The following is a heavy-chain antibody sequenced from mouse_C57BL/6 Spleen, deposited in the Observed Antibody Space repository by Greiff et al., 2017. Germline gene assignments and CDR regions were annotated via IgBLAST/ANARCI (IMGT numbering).Heavy chain of an antibody. D-gene: IGHD2-5*01. Sequence: VQLQQSGAELVRPGASVKLSCTAPGFNIKDDYMHWVKQRPEQGLEWIGWIDPENGDTEYASKFQGKATITADTSSNTGYLQLSSLTSEDTAVYYCTRDSKSFAYWGQGTLVTVAA. CDR3: TRDSKSFAY. J-gene: IGHJ3*01. CDR1: GFNIKDDY. V-gene: IGHV14-4*01. CDR2: IDPENGDT.